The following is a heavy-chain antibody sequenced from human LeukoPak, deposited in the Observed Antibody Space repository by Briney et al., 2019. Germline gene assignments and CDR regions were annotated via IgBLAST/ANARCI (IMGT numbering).Heavy chain of an antibody. Sequence: GGSLRLSCSASGFTFSTYWMSWVRQTPGKGLEWVSCISSGSSSIYYADSVKGRFTISRDNAKNSLYLQMNSLRAEDTAVYYCAREQGGVYFDFWGQGTLVTVSS. CDR3: AREQGGVYFDF. CDR1: GFTFSTYW. J-gene: IGHJ4*02. V-gene: IGHV3-21*01. CDR2: ISSGSSSI. D-gene: IGHD1-26*01.